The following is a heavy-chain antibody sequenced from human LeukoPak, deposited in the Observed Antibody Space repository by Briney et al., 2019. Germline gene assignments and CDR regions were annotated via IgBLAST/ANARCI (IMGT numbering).Heavy chain of an antibody. CDR1: GYTFTSYD. V-gene: IGHV1-8*01. CDR2: MNPNSGNT. CDR3: ARAHDDYGDYSYYYGMDV. Sequence: ASVKVSCKASGYTFTSYDINWVRQATGQGLEWMGWMNPNSGNTGYAQKFQGRVTMTRNTSISTAYMELSSLRSEDTAVYYCARAHDDYGDYSYYYGMDVWGQGTTVTVSS. D-gene: IGHD4-17*01. J-gene: IGHJ6*02.